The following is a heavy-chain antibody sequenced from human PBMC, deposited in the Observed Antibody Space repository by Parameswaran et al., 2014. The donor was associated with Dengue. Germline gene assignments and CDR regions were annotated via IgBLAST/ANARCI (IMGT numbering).Heavy chain of an antibody. CDR2: INHGGST. CDR3: ARGKGIADRRVCDY. V-gene: IGHV4-34*01. Sequence: VRQAPGKALEWIGEINHGGSTNYNLPLQNRVTISVDTSKKHFSLKLISVTAADTAVYYCARGKGIADRRVCDYWGQGTLVTVSS. J-gene: IGHJ4*02. D-gene: IGHD6-6*01.